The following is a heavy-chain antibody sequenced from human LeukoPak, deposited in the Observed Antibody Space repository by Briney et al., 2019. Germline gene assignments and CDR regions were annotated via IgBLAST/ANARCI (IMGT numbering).Heavy chain of an antibody. D-gene: IGHD2-15*01. CDR2: ISGSGGST. J-gene: IGHJ4*02. Sequence: GGSLRLSCAASGFTFSNYAMSWVRQAPGKGLEWVSVISGSGGSTYYADSVKGRFTISRDNSKNTLFLQMNSLRAEDTAVYYCAKGILSVNDYWGQGTLVTVSS. CDR1: GFTFSNYA. CDR3: AKGILSVNDY. V-gene: IGHV3-23*01.